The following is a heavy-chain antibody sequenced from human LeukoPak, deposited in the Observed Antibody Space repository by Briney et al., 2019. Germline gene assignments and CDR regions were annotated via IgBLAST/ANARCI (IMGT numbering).Heavy chain of an antibody. CDR1: GFTFSSYS. Sequence: GGSLRLSCAASGFTFSSYSMSWVRQAPGKGLEWVSSISSSSSYIYYADSVKGRFTISRDNAKNSLYLQMNSLRAEDTAVYYWAREQVHYYGSGSYGEDAFDIWGQGTMVTVSS. CDR2: ISSSSSYI. V-gene: IGHV3-21*01. D-gene: IGHD3-10*01. J-gene: IGHJ3*02. CDR3: AREQVHYYGSGSYGEDAFDI.